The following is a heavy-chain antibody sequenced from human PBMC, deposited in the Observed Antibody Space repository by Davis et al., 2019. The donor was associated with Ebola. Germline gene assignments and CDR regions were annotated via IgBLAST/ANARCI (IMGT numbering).Heavy chain of an antibody. V-gene: IGHV3-21*01. CDR2: ITTSGSYT. CDR1: GFSFSSYS. D-gene: IGHD3-22*01. J-gene: IGHJ3*02. Sequence: GESLKISCAASGFSFSSYSMNWIRQAPGQGLEWISFITTSGSYTHYADSVKGRFTISRDNSKNTLYLQMNSLRAEDTAVYYCARGGYYDSNGYSHAAFDIWGQGTMVTVSS. CDR3: ARGGYYDSNGYSHAAFDI.